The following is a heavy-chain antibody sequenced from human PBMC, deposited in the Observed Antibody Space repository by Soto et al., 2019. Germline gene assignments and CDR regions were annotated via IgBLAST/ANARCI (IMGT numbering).Heavy chain of an antibody. Sequence: QVQLQESGPGLVKPSQTLSLTCTVSGGSISSGGYYWSWIRQHPGKGLEWIGYIYYSGSTYYNPSLKSRVTISVDTSKNQFSLKLSSVTAADTAVYYCAREPGNYYRSGSQRQNDYWGQGTLVTVSS. J-gene: IGHJ4*02. CDR2: IYYSGST. D-gene: IGHD3-10*01. CDR1: GGSISSGGYY. CDR3: AREPGNYYRSGSQRQNDY. V-gene: IGHV4-31*03.